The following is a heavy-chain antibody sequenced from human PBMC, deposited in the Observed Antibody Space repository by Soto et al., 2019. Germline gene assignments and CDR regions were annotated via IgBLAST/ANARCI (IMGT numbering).Heavy chain of an antibody. J-gene: IGHJ4*02. V-gene: IGHV3-21*01. CDR2: ISSSSSYI. CDR1: GFTFSSYS. D-gene: IGHD5-12*01. Sequence: LRLSCAASGFTFSSYSMNWVRQAPGKGLEWVSSISSSSSYIYYADSVKGRFTISRDNAKNSLYLQMNSLRAEDTAVYYCARDRYSGYIFDYWGQGTLVTVSS. CDR3: ARDRYSGYIFDY.